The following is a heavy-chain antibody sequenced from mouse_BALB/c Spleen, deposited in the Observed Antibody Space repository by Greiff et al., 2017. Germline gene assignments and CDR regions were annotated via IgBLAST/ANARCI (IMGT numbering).Heavy chain of an antibody. D-gene: IGHD2-1*01. Sequence: VQRVESGPGLVEPSQSLSITCTVSGFSLTGYGVNWVRQPPGKGLEWLGMIWGDGSTDYNSALKSRLSISEDNSKSQVFLKMNSLQTDDTARYYCARVYGNYMAWFAYWGQGTLVTVSA. CDR3: ARVYGNYMAWFAY. V-gene: IGHV2-6-7*01. CDR1: GFSLTGYG. CDR2: IWGDGST. J-gene: IGHJ3*01.